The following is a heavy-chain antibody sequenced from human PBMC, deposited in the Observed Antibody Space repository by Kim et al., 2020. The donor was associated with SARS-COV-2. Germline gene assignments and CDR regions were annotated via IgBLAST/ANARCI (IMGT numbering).Heavy chain of an antibody. Sequence: GGSLRLSCAASGFQFTDHYMDWVRQAPGKGLEWLSRTTNKNNIYTTYAPSVKGRFTVSRDDSKNSLFLQMNILQSEDTAVYFCARDTAAAMDVWGQGTTV. CDR3: ARDTAAAMDV. J-gene: IGHJ6*02. V-gene: IGHV3-72*01. D-gene: IGHD6-25*01. CDR1: GFQFTDHY. CDR2: TTNKNNIYTT.